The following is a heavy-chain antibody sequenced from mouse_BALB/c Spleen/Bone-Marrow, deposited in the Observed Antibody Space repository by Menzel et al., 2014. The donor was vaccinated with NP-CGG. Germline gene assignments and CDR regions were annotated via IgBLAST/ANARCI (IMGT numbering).Heavy chain of an antibody. Sequence: VQLQQSGAELVKPGASVKLSCKASGYTFTSFYMYWVKQRPGQGLEWIGDINPSNGGTNFNEKFRKKATLTVDTSSSTAYMEFSSLTSEDSAVYYCTRRSLLSDYYALDYWGQGTPVTVSS. CDR3: TRRSLLSDYYALDY. CDR1: GYTFTSFY. D-gene: IGHD6-1*01. J-gene: IGHJ4*01. CDR2: INPSNGGT. V-gene: IGHV1S81*02.